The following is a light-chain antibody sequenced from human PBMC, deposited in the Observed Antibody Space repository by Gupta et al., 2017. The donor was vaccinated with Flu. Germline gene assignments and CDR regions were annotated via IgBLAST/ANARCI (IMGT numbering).Light chain of an antibody. V-gene: IGKV1-39*01. CDR1: QTITSY. CDR3: QQSDSTPRT. Sequence: DIQMTQSPPSLSAAVGDRVTITCRASQTITSYLNWYQQKPGKAPKLLVYAASSLESGVPSRFVGSGSGTDFTLTIIKLQPEDFASYYCQQSDSTPRTFGQGTKVEIK. J-gene: IGKJ1*01. CDR2: AAS.